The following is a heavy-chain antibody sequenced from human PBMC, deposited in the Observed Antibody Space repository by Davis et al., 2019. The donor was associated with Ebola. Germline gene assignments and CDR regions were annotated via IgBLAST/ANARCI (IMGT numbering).Heavy chain of an antibody. D-gene: IGHD3-10*01. CDR1: GGSISSSNW. Sequence: MPSETLFLTCAVSGGSISSSNWWSWVRQPPGKGLEWIGEIYHSGSTNYNPSLKSRVTISVDTSKNQFSLKLSSVTAADTAVYYCARRQYYYGSGTRYFDYWGQGTLVTVSS. V-gene: IGHV4-4*02. CDR3: ARRQYYYGSGTRYFDY. CDR2: IYHSGST. J-gene: IGHJ4*02.